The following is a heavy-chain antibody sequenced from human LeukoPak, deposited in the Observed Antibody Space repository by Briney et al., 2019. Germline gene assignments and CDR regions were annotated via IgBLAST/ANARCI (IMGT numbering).Heavy chain of an antibody. CDR2: IKQDGSEK. CDR3: ARDYYYMDV. CDR1: GSTFTNAW. V-gene: IGHV3-7*01. J-gene: IGHJ6*03. Sequence: GGSLRLSCVDSGSTFTNAWMSWVRQAPGKGLEWVANIKQDGSEKYYVDSVKGRFTISRDNAKNSLYLQMNSLRAEDTAVYYCARDYYYMDVWGKGTTVTVSS.